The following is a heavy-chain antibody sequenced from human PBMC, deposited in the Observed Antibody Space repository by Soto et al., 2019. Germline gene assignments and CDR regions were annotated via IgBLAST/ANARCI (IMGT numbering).Heavy chain of an antibody. CDR2: IWYDGSNK. D-gene: IGHD6-13*01. CDR3: ARDRAPMGKGFSSSWSGLRPFQFDY. V-gene: IGHV3-33*01. J-gene: IGHJ4*02. CDR1: GFTFSSYG. Sequence: QVQLVESGGGVVQPGRSLRLSCAASGFTFSSYGMHWVRQAPGKGLEWVAVIWYDGSNKYYADSVKGRFTISRDNSKNTLYLQRNSLRAEDTAVYYCARDRAPMGKGFSSSWSGLRPFQFDYWGQGTLVTVSS.